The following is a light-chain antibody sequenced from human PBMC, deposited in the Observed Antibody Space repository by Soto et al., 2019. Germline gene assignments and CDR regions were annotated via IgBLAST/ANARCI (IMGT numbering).Light chain of an antibody. CDR1: QSVSSY. V-gene: IGKV3-11*01. J-gene: IGKJ4*01. CDR2: DAS. CDR3: QQRSNWPLT. Sequence: EIVLTQSPATLSLSPGERATLSCRASQSVSSYLAWYQQKPGQAPGLLIYDASNRATGIPARFSGSGSGTDLTLTISSLEPEDFAVYYCQQRSNWPLTFGGGTKVDIK.